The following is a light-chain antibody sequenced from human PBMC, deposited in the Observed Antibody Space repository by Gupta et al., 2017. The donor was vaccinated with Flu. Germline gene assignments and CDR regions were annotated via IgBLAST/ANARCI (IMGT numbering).Light chain of an antibody. V-gene: IGLV3-19*01. CDR2: AKT. Sequence: SSELTQDPAVSVALGQTVRITCQGDSLRNPYASWYQQKPGQAPVLVIYAKTIRPSGIPDRFSGSSSGNTASLTITGAQAEDEADYYCNSRDSTDNHQVVFGGGTKLTVL. J-gene: IGLJ2*01. CDR3: NSRDSTDNHQVV. CDR1: SLRNPY.